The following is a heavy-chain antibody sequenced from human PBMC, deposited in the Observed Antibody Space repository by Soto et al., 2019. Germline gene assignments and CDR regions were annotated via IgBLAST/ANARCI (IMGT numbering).Heavy chain of an antibody. J-gene: IGHJ4*02. CDR2: IYYSGST. Sequence: SDTLSLTCTVSGGSVSRGSYYWSWIRQPPGKGLEWIGYIYYSGSTNYNPSLKSRVTISVDTSKNQSSLKLSSVTAADTAVYYCASGYDFWSGYRPEYYFDYRGQGNLVTV. CDR1: GGSVSRGSYY. V-gene: IGHV4-61*01. CDR3: ASGYDFWSGYRPEYYFDY. D-gene: IGHD3-3*01.